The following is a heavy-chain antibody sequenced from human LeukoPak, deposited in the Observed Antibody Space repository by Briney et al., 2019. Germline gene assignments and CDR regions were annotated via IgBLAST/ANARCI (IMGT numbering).Heavy chain of an antibody. CDR3: ASTGYCSSTSCYSDY. D-gene: IGHD2-2*01. CDR1: CDSISNSRYS. Sequence: PSETLSLTCTVSCDSISNSRYSWGWIRQPPGKGLEWIGTTSYSGSAYYNPSLKSRVTISVDTSKNQFSLKLSSVTAADTAVYYCASTGYCSSTSCYSDYWGQGTLVTVSS. J-gene: IGHJ4*02. CDR2: TSYSGSA. V-gene: IGHV4-39*01.